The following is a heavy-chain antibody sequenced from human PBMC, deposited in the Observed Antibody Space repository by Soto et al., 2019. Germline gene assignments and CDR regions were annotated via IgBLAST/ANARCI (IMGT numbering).Heavy chain of an antibody. V-gene: IGHV6-1*01. J-gene: IGHJ4*02. CDR2: TYYRSNWRH. Sequence: SQTLSLTCAISGDSVSSNTAAWNWIRSSPSRGLEWLGRTYYRSNWRHDYAVSVKSRITVNPDTSKNHFSLQLNSVTPDDTAVYYCARGVAGSGLELWRKGTLVTLS. D-gene: IGHD6-19*01. CDR3: ARGVAGSGLEL. CDR1: GDSVSSNTAA.